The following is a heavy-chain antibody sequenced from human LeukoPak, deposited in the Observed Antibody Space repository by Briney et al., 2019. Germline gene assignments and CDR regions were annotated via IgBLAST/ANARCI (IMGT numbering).Heavy chain of an antibody. D-gene: IGHD5-24*01. CDR1: GFTFSSYA. CDR3: AKRDGYHHNGFDY. J-gene: IGHJ4*02. CDR2: ISGSGGST. V-gene: IGHV3-23*01. Sequence: GSLRLSCAASGFTFSSYAMSWVRQAPGKGLEWVSAISGSGGSTYYADSVRGRFTISRDNSKNTLYLQMNSLRAEDTAVYYCAKRDGYHHNGFDYWGQGTLVTVSS.